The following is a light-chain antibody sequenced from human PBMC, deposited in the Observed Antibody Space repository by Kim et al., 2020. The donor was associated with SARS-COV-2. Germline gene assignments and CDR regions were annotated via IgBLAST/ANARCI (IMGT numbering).Light chain of an antibody. V-gene: IGLV3-21*04. CDR1: NFASKS. CDR3: QVWDGSTAHWV. CDR2: YDS. Sequence: APGKTATITCGGKNFASKSVHWCQQKPGQAPVLVIYYDSDRPSGISERFSGTNSGNTATLTINRVEAGDEADYFCQVWDGSTAHWVFGGGTKVTVL. J-gene: IGLJ3*02.